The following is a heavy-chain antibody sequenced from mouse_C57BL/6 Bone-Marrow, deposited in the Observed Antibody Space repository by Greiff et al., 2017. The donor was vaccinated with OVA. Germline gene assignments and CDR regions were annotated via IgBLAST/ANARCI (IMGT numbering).Heavy chain of an antibody. Sequence: VQLQQSGAELVRPGTSVKMSCKASGYTFTNYWIGWAKQRPGHGLEWIGDIYPGGGYTNYNEKFKGKATLTADKSASTAYMQFSSLTSEESAIYYCAYYDDDEGAAWFAYWGQGTLVTVSA. CDR2: IYPGGGYT. CDR3: AYYDDDEGAAWFAY. D-gene: IGHD2-4*01. V-gene: IGHV1-63*01. J-gene: IGHJ3*01. CDR1: GYTFTNYW.